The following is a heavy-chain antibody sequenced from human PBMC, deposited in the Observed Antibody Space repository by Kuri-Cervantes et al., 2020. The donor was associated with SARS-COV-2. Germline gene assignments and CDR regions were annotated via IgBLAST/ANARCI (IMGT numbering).Heavy chain of an antibody. Sequence: ESLKISCAASGLNFSSYAMHWIRQPRGKGLEWIGEINHSGSTNYNPSLKSRVTISVETSKNQFSLKLSSVTAADTAVYYCARGRRIVVVPAASPPTLSPFDIWGQGTMVTVSS. V-gene: IGHV4-34*01. D-gene: IGHD2-2*01. CDR1: GLNFSSYA. CDR2: INHSGST. CDR3: ARGRRIVVVPAASPPTLSPFDI. J-gene: IGHJ3*02.